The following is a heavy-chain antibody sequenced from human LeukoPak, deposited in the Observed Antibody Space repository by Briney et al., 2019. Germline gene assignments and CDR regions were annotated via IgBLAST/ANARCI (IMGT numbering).Heavy chain of an antibody. Sequence: GGSLRLSCAASGFTFSSYSMNWVRQAPGKGLEWVSSISSSSSYIYYADSVKGRFTISRDNAKNSLYLQMNSLRAEDTAVYYCAREVDSSGYSFDYWGQGTLVTVSS. D-gene: IGHD3-22*01. CDR2: ISSSSSYI. CDR1: GFTFSSYS. J-gene: IGHJ4*02. V-gene: IGHV3-21*01. CDR3: AREVDSSGYSFDY.